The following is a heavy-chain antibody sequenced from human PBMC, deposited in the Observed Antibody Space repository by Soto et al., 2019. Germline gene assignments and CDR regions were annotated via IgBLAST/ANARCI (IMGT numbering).Heavy chain of an antibody. Sequence: SETLSLTCTVSGGSINTFYWGWVRQPAGKGLEWIGRIFSSGSTSFNPSLESRVAMSVDTSKNHFSLNLSSVTAADMAVYYCAREGSYSAYNFAHGIQLWSLDFWGQGALVTVSS. CDR1: GGSINTFY. D-gene: IGHD5-12*01. V-gene: IGHV4-4*07. CDR2: IFSSGST. CDR3: AREGSYSAYNFAHGIQLWSLDF. J-gene: IGHJ4*02.